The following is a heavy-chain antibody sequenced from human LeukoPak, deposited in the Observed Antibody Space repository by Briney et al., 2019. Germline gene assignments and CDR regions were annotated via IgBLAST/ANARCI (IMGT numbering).Heavy chain of an antibody. V-gene: IGHV4-34*01. CDR2: INHSGST. Sequence: PSETLSLTCAVYGGSFSGYYWSWIRQPPGKGLEWIGEINHSGSTNYNPSLKSRVTISVDTSKNQFSLKLSSVTAADTAVYYCEGMDYYYGMDVWGQGTTVTVSS. CDR3: EGMDYYYGMDV. D-gene: IGHD6-13*01. J-gene: IGHJ6*02. CDR1: GGSFSGYY.